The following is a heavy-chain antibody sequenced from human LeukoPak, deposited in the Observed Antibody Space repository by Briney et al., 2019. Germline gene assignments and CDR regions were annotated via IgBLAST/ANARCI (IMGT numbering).Heavy chain of an antibody. CDR2: ISSSGSTI. Sequence: GGSLRLSCAASGFTFSYYYMSWIRQAPGKGLEWVSYISSSGSTIYYADSVKGRFTISGDNAKNSLYLQMNSLRAEDTAVYYCARVIYSSSWYPGNWFDPWGQGTLVTVSS. J-gene: IGHJ5*02. V-gene: IGHV3-11*01. CDR3: ARVIYSSSWYPGNWFDP. D-gene: IGHD6-13*01. CDR1: GFTFSYYY.